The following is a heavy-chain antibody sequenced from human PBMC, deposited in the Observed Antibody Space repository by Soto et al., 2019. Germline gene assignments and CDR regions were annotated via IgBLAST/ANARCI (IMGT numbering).Heavy chain of an antibody. J-gene: IGHJ6*02. CDR2: IYYSGST. CDR3: ARECGGDCSRYYYYGMDV. Sequence: PSETLSLTCTVSGGSISSGGYYWSWIRQHPGKGLEWIGYIYYSGSTYYNPSLKSRVTISVDTSKNQFSLKLRSVTAADTAVFYFARECGGDCSRYYYYGMDVWGQGTTVTVSS. D-gene: IGHD2-21*02. V-gene: IGHV4-31*03. CDR1: GGSISSGGYY.